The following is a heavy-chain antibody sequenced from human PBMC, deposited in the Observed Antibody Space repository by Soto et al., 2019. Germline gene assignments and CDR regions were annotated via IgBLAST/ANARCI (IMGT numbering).Heavy chain of an antibody. J-gene: IGHJ5*02. CDR2: INSDGSST. V-gene: IGHV3-74*01. Sequence: GGSLRLSFAASGYTFSSYWMHWVRQAPGKGLVWVSRINSDGSSTSYADSVKGRFTISRDNAKNTLYLQMNSLRAEDTAVYYCARGGGSFPWKAWFDPWGQGTLVTVSS. CDR1: GYTFSSYW. CDR3: ARGGGSFPWKAWFDP. D-gene: IGHD2-15*01.